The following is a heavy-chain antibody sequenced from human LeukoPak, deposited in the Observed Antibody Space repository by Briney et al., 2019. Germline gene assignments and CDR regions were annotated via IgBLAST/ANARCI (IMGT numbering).Heavy chain of an antibody. CDR2: ISAYNGNT. CDR3: ASGPINYYDSSGFDY. Sequence: ASVKVSCKASGYTFTSYGISWVRQAPGQGLEWMGWISAYNGNTNYAQKLQGRVTMTTDTSTSTAYMELSRLRSDDTAVYYCASGPINYYDSSGFDYWGQGTLVTVSS. D-gene: IGHD3-22*01. J-gene: IGHJ4*02. CDR1: GYTFTSYG. V-gene: IGHV1-18*01.